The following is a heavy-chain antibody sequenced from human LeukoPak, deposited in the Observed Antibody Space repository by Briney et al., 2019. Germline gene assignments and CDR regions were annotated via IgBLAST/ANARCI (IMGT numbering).Heavy chain of an antibody. D-gene: IGHD1-26*01. CDR2: IKSKTDGGTT. Sequence: GGSLRLSCAASGFTFSNAWMSWVRQAPGKGLEWVGRIKSKTDGGTTDYAAPVKGRFTISRDNSKNTLYLQMNSLRAEDTAVYYCARFKWELSSLDYWGQGTLVTVSS. V-gene: IGHV3-15*01. CDR3: ARFKWELSSLDY. CDR1: GFTFSNAW. J-gene: IGHJ4*02.